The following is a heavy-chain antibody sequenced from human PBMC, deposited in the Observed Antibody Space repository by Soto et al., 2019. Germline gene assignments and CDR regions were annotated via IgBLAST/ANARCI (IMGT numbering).Heavy chain of an antibody. CDR3: ARTRNGGQTPWVY. Sequence: NPSETLSLTCTFSVGSISSSSYYCGWIRQPPWKGLEWIGSIYYSGSTYYNPSLKSRVTISVDTSKNQFSLKLSSVTAADTAVYYCARTRNGGQTPWVYWGQGTLVTVS. CDR1: VGSISSSSYY. V-gene: IGHV4-39*01. J-gene: IGHJ4*02. D-gene: IGHD1-1*01. CDR2: IYYSGST.